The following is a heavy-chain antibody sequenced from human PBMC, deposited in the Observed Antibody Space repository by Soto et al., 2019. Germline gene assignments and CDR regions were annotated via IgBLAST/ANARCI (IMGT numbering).Heavy chain of an antibody. Sequence: QVQLVQSGAEVKKPGSSVKVSCKASGGTFSSYTISWVRQAPGQGLEWMGRIIPILGIANYAQKFQGRVTITADKSTSTADMELSSLRSEDTAVYYCVREEYYYGSGAFFDYWGQGTLVTVSS. J-gene: IGHJ4*02. CDR2: IIPILGIA. V-gene: IGHV1-69*08. D-gene: IGHD3-10*01. CDR3: VREEYYYGSGAFFDY. CDR1: GGTFSSYT.